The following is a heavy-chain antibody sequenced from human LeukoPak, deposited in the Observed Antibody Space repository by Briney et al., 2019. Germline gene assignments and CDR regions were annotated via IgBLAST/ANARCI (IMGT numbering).Heavy chain of an antibody. Sequence: SVKVSCKASGGTFSSYAISWVRQAPGQGLEWMGGIIPIFGTANYAQKFQGRVTITTDESTSTAYMELSSLRSEDTAVYYCARGTPYCSSASCYNYWGQGTLLTVSS. V-gene: IGHV1-69*05. CDR3: ARGTPYCSSASCYNY. CDR2: IIPIFGTA. D-gene: IGHD2-2*02. J-gene: IGHJ4*02. CDR1: GGTFSSYA.